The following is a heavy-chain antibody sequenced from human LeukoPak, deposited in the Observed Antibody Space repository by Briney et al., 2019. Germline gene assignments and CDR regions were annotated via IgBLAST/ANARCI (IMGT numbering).Heavy chain of an antibody. J-gene: IGHJ4*02. V-gene: IGHV1-8*01. D-gene: IGHD4-17*01. CDR2: MNPNSGNT. CDR1: GYTFTSDD. Sequence: ASVKVSCKASGYTFTSDDINWVRQATGQGLEWMGWMNPNSGNTGYAQKFQGRVTMTRNTSISTAYMELSSLRSEDTAVYYCARRLRWKYYFDYWGQGTLVTVSS. CDR3: ARRLRWKYYFDY.